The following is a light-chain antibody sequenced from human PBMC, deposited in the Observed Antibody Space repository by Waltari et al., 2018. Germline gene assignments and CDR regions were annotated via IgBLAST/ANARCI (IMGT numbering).Light chain of an antibody. J-gene: IGLJ2*01. CDR1: IGAGSD. Sequence: IGAGSDVHWYQGLPGKAPKLLIYGNGNRPSGVPDRFSGSQFGSSASLAITGLQADDEADYYCQSYDSSLSGSVFGGGTKLTVL. V-gene: IGLV1-40*01. CDR2: GNG. CDR3: QSYDSSLSGSV.